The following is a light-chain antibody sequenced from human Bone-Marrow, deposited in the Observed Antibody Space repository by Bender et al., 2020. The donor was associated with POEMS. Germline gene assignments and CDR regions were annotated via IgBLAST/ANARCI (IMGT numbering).Light chain of an antibody. V-gene: IGLV3-25*03. CDR3: QSSDSGENHWV. CDR2: KDT. J-gene: IGLJ3*02. CDR1: ALPKQY. Sequence: SSELTQPPSVSVSPGQTARITCSGDALPKQYACWYQQRPGQAPVLVIYKDTERPSGIPERFSGSSSGTTVTLTITGVQAEDEADYYCQSSDSGENHWVFGGGTKLTVL.